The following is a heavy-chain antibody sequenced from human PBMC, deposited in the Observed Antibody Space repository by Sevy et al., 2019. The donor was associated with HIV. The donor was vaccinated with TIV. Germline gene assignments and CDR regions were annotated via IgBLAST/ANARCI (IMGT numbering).Heavy chain of an antibody. CDR3: ARDPHIGEAPPNDGFHI. D-gene: IGHD5-12*01. Sequence: ASVKVSCKASGYTFSSYGISWVRQAPGQGLEWMGWISAYNGNTNYAQKFQGRVTMTTDTSNSTTYMELRTLRSDDTAVYYCARDPHIGEAPPNDGFHIWGQGTMVTVSS. CDR2: ISAYNGNT. V-gene: IGHV1-18*04. J-gene: IGHJ3*02. CDR1: GYTFSSYG.